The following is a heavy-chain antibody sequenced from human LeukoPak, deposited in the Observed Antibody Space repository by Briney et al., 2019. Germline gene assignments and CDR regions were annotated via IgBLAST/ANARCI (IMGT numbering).Heavy chain of an antibody. CDR2: ISNNGGYT. CDR1: GFTFSSSA. J-gene: IGHJ4*02. Sequence: GGSLRLSCAASGFTFSSSAMSWVRQAPGKGLEWVSAISNNGGYTYYADSVQGRFTISRDNSKSPLCLQMNSLRAEDTAVYYCAKQLGYCSDGSCYFPYWGQGTLVTVSS. CDR3: AKQLGYCSDGSCYFPY. D-gene: IGHD2-15*01. V-gene: IGHV3-23*01.